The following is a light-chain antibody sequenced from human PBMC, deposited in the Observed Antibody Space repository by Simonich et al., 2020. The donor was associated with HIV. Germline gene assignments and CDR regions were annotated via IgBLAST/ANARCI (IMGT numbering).Light chain of an antibody. CDR1: SSDVGGYNY. J-gene: IGLJ2*01. CDR2: DVR. Sequence: QSALTQPAYVSGSPGQSITISCTGTSSDVGGYNYVSWYQQHQGKAPKLMIYDVRNRPSGVSNRFSGSKSGNTASLTIAGLQAEDEADYYCAAWDDRLNVVLFGGGTRLTVL. CDR3: AAWDDRLNVVL. V-gene: IGLV2-14*03.